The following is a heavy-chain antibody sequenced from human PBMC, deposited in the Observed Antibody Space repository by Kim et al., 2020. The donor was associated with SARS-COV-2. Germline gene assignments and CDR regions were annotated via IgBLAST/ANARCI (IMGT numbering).Heavy chain of an antibody. CDR2: FDPEDGET. V-gene: IGHV1-24*01. J-gene: IGHJ6*02. Sequence: ASVKVSCKVSGYTLTELSMHWVRQAPGKGLEWMGGFDPEDGETIYAQKFQGRVTMTEDTSTDTAYMKLSSLRSEDTAVYYCATNSESLGANILNEYYYYGMDVWGQGTTVTVSS. CDR3: ATNSESLGANILNEYYYYGMDV. CDR1: GYTLTELS. D-gene: IGHD1-26*01.